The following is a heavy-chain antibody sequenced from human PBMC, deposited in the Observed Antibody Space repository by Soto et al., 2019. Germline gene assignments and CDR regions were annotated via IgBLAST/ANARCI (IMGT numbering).Heavy chain of an antibody. CDR1: GGTFSSYA. Sequence: GASVKVSCKASGGTFSSYAISWVRQAPGQGLEWMGGIIPIFGTANYAQKFQGRVTITADESTSTAYMELSSLRSEDTAVYYCARSYYGSGSYPPGYYYYGMDVWGQGTTVTVSS. V-gene: IGHV1-69*13. J-gene: IGHJ6*02. D-gene: IGHD3-10*01. CDR3: ARSYYGSGSYPPGYYYYGMDV. CDR2: IIPIFGTA.